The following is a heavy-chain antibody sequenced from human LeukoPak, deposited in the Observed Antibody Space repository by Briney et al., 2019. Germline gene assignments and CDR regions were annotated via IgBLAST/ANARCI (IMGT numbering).Heavy chain of an antibody. V-gene: IGHV4-59*01. CDR2: IYNSGST. Sequence: GSLRLSCAASGFTLSDYYMSWIRQPPGKGLEWIGFIYNSGSTYYSPSLKSRVTISLDTSKNQFSLKLSSVTAADTAVYHCARGRLRAVAGTSYGLDVWGQGTTVTVSS. J-gene: IGHJ6*02. CDR3: ARGRLRAVAGTSYGLDV. CDR1: GFTLSDYY. D-gene: IGHD6-19*01.